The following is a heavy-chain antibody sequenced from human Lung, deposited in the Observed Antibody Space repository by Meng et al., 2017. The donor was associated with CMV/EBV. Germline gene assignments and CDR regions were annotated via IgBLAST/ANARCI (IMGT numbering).Heavy chain of an antibody. D-gene: IGHD3-10*01. CDR1: GFTFSSYA. V-gene: IGHV3-23*01. Sequence: GESXKISCAASGFTFSSYAMSWVRQAPGKGLEWVSAISGSGGSTYYADSVKGRFTISRDNSKNTLYLQMNSLRAEDTAVYYCAKRLGGLLSNDADLGYWVQGTXVTVSS. J-gene: IGHJ4*02. CDR2: ISGSGGST. CDR3: AKRLGGLLSNDADLGY.